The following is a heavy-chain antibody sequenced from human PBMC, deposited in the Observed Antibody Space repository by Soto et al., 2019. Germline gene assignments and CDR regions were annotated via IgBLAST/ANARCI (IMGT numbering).Heavy chain of an antibody. V-gene: IGHV1-18*01. Sequence: ASVKVSCKASGYTFTSYGISWVRQAPGQGLEWMGWISAYNGNTNYAQKLQGRVTMTTDTSTSTAYMELRSLRSDDTAVYYCARVSFTMVRGVIRPHSFDYWGQGTLVP. CDR1: GYTFTSYG. J-gene: IGHJ4*02. CDR2: ISAYNGNT. D-gene: IGHD3-10*01. CDR3: ARVSFTMVRGVIRPHSFDY.